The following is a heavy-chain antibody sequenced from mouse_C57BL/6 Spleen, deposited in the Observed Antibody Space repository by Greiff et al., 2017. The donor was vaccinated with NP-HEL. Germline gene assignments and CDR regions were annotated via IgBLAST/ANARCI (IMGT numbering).Heavy chain of an antibody. CDR3: VRQTAQATDAMDY. V-gene: IGHV10-1*01. Sequence: EVKLVESGGGLVQPKGSLKLSCAASGFSFNTYAVNWVRQAPGKGLEWVARIRSKSNNYATYYADSVKDRFTISRDDSESMLYLQMNNLKTEDTAMYYCVRQTAQATDAMDYWGQGTSVTVSS. CDR2: IRSKSNNYAT. D-gene: IGHD3-2*02. CDR1: GFSFNTYA. J-gene: IGHJ4*01.